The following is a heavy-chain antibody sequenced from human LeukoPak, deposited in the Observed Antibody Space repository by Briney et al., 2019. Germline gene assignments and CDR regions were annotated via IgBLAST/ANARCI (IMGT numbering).Heavy chain of an antibody. J-gene: IGHJ5*02. Sequence: GGSLRLSCAASGFTFSDYYMSWIRQAPGKGLEWMGIIYPGDSDTRYSPSFQGQVTISADKSISTAYLQWSSLKASDTAMYYCARATTVVPLPSRFDPWGQGTLVTVSS. CDR3: ARATTVVPLPSRFDP. CDR2: IYPGDSDT. CDR1: GFTFSDYY. V-gene: IGHV5-51*01. D-gene: IGHD4-23*01.